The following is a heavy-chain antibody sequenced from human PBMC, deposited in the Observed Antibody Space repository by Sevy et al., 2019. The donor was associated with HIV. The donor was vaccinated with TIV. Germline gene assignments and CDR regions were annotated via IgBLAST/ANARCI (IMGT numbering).Heavy chain of an antibody. D-gene: IGHD6-6*01. J-gene: IGHJ4*02. CDR3: ARDGVEVDSSSSAFDY. CDR1: GFTFSHYG. CDR2: ISSSGSTI. Sequence: GRSLRLSGAASGFTFSHYGMSWIRQAPGKGLEWVSYISSSGSTIYYADSVKGRFTISRDNPKNSLYLQLNSLRAADKAVYYCARDGVEVDSSSSAFDYWGQRTMVTASS. V-gene: IGHV3-11*01.